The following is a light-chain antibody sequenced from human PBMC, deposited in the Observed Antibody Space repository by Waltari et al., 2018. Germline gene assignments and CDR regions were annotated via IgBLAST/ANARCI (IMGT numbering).Light chain of an antibody. Sequence: QSALTQPRSVSGSPGQSVTISCTGTSSDVGRYNFVSWYQLHPGKAPKLMIFDVSKRPSGVPDRFSGSKSGNTAFLTISGLQAEDEADYYCCSHAGSTRYLFGTGTQVTVL. CDR1: SSDVGRYNF. CDR3: CSHAGSTRYL. CDR2: DVS. J-gene: IGLJ1*01. V-gene: IGLV2-11*01.